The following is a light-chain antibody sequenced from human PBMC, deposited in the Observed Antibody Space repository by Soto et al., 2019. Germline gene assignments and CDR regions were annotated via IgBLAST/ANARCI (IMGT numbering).Light chain of an antibody. CDR3: QCSASRLSGSDV. J-gene: IGLJ1*01. Sequence: QSVLTQPPSVSGAPGQRVTISCTGSSSNIGAGYHVHWYQQLPGAAPKLLIFGDSNRPSGVPDRFSGSKSGTAASPAITGFGVDAEADYYCQCSASRLSGSDVFGTGTKLTVL. CDR2: GDS. CDR1: SSNIGAGYH. V-gene: IGLV1-40*01.